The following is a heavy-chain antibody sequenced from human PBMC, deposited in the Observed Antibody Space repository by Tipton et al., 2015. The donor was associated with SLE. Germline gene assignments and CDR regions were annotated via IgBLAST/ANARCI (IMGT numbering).Heavy chain of an antibody. CDR1: GGSISNSYY. V-gene: IGHV4-39*01. D-gene: IGHD3-10*02. Sequence: TLSLTCTVSGGSISNSYYWGWIRQSPGKGLEWIGITYSSGTTYYNPSLKGRVTVSLDTPKKQLSLKMNSVTAADTAVYYCARRRSETGLFSKRGWFDPWGQGTLVTVSS. CDR2: TYSSGTT. J-gene: IGHJ5*02. CDR3: ARRRSETGLFSKRGWFDP.